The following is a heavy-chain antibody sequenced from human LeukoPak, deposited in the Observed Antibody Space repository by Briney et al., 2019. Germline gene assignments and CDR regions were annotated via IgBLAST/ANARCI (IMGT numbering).Heavy chain of an antibody. CDR3: ASGSPAGDY. J-gene: IGHJ4*02. CDR1: GFSFSSYS. Sequence: GGSLRLSCAASGFSFSSYSMNWVRQAPGKGLEWVSSISSSKRYIYYADSVKGRFTISRDNAKNSLYLEMTGLRAEDTAVYYCASGSPAGDYWGQGTLVTVSS. CDR2: ISSSKRYI. V-gene: IGHV3-21*01. D-gene: IGHD1-26*01.